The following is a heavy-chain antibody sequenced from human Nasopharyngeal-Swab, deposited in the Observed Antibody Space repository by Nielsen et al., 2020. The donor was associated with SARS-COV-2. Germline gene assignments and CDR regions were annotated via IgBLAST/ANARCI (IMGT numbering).Heavy chain of an antibody. CDR3: AKGVLTGYRSYNWFDP. J-gene: IGHJ5*02. Sequence: GGSLRLSCAASGFTFSSYSMNWVRQAPGKGLEWVSSISSSSSYIYYADSVKGRFTISRDNAKNSLYLQMNSLRAEDTAVYYCAKGVLTGYRSYNWFDPWGQGTLVTVSS. V-gene: IGHV3-21*04. CDR2: ISSSSSYI. CDR1: GFTFSSYS. D-gene: IGHD3-9*01.